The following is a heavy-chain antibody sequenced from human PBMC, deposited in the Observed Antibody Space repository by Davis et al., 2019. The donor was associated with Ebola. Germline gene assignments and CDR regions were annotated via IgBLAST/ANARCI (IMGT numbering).Heavy chain of an antibody. D-gene: IGHD6-19*01. J-gene: IGHJ5*02. CDR2: INAGNGNT. V-gene: IGHV1-3*01. Sequence: ASVKVSCKASGYTFTSYAMHWVRQAPGQRLEWMGWINAGNGNTKYSQKFQGRVTMTTDTSTSTAYMELSSLRSEDTAVYYCARDIAVVWGWFDPWGQGTLVTVSS. CDR1: GYTFTSYA. CDR3: ARDIAVVWGWFDP.